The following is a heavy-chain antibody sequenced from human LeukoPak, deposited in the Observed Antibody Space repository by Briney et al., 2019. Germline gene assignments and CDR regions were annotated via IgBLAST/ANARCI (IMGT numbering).Heavy chain of an antibody. CDR2: LSYDGFTK. CDR3: ASSYYYDGDY. J-gene: IGHJ4*02. Sequence: PGGSLGLSCVASGFTFSASTMHWVRQAPGKGLEWVAVLSYDGFTKYYADSVKGRFTISRDNSKNTLYLQMNSLRPEDTAVYYCASSYYYDGDYWGQGTLVTVSS. D-gene: IGHD3-22*01. CDR1: GFTFSAST. V-gene: IGHV3-30*04.